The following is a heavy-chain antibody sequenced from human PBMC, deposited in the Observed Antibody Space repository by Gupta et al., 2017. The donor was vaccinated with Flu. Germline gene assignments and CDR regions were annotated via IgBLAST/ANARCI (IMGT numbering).Heavy chain of an antibody. CDR2: IDWDDDK. CDR3: ARTPTYYYDSSGYYPRNWYFDL. D-gene: IGHD3-22*01. Sequence: HATFWDSAPALLKPTQTLTPTCTFSVPSLSTSGMIVRWIRQSPGKPLEWLALIDWDDDKYYSTSLKTRLTISKDTSKNQVVLTMTNMDPVDTATYYCARTPTYYYDSSGYYPRNWYFDLWGRGTLVTVSS. CDR1: VPSLSTSGMI. V-gene: IGHV2-70*01. J-gene: IGHJ2*01.